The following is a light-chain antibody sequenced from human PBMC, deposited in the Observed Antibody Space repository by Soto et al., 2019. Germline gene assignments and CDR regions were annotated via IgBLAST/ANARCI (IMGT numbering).Light chain of an antibody. J-gene: IGLJ3*02. V-gene: IGLV2-14*01. CDR1: TSDVGGYDY. CDR2: EVI. CDR3: ASYTSVNHVV. Sequence: QSVLTQPASVSGSPGQSITISCTGTTSDVGGYDYVSWYQQHPGKAPKLMIYEVINRPSGVSDRFSASKSGNTASLTISALQTEDEADYYCASYTSVNHVVFGGGTQLTVL.